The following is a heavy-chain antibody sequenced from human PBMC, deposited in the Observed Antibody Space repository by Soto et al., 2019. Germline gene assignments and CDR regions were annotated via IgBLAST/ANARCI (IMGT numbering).Heavy chain of an antibody. V-gene: IGHV1-69*02. Sequence: QVQLVQSGAEVKKPGSSVKVSCKASGGTFSSYTISWVRQAPGQGLEWMGRIIPILGIANYAQKFQGRVTISADKSRSTAYMELSSLRSEDTAVYYCARFVVVVAATQSDDAFDIWGQGTMVTVSS. CDR1: GGTFSSYT. CDR2: IIPILGIA. CDR3: ARFVVVVAATQSDDAFDI. D-gene: IGHD2-15*01. J-gene: IGHJ3*02.